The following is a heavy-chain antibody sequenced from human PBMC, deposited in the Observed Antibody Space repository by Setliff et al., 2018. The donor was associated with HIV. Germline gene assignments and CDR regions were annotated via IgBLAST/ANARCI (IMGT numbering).Heavy chain of an antibody. CDR3: VRGTLDY. Sequence: GGSLRLSCEASGFTFSTYGMNWVRHAPGKGLVWVAQISSSGFPIYYADSVRGRFTASRDNGKNSLFLQMNSLRAEDTAVYYCVRGTLDYWGQGTLVTVSS. CDR2: ISSSGFPI. J-gene: IGHJ4*02. V-gene: IGHV3-48*01. CDR1: GFTFSTYG.